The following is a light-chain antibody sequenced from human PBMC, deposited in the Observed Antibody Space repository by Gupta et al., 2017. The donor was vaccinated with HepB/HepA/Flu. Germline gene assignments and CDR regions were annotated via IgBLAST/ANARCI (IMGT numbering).Light chain of an antibody. J-gene: IGKJ2*01. Sequence: EIVLTQSPATLSLSPGERVTLSCRASQSVNKYLAWYQQKGGQAPRLLINDASNRVTGIPVRFSGSGSGTDFTLTISILEPEDSAVYYCQQRSSWPNTFGQGTKVEIK. CDR1: QSVNKY. CDR3: QQRSSWPNT. CDR2: DAS. V-gene: IGKV3-11*01.